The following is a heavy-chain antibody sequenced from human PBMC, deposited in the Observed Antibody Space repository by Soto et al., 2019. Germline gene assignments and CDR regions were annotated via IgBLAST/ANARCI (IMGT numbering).Heavy chain of an antibody. Sequence: SETLSLTCTVSGGSISSSSYYWGWIRQPPGKGLEWIGSIYYSGSTYYNPSLKSRVTISVDTSKNQFSLKLSSVTAADTAVYYCARPGSDPDPTTDRDFDYWGQGTLVTVSS. J-gene: IGHJ4*02. D-gene: IGHD3-10*01. CDR3: ARPGSDPDPTTDRDFDY. V-gene: IGHV4-39*01. CDR1: GGSISSSSYY. CDR2: IYYSGST.